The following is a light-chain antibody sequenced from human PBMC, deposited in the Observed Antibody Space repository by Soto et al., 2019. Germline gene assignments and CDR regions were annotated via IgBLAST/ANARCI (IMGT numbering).Light chain of an antibody. CDR1: SSSIGAGYD. CDR3: QSYDSSLSEVV. CDR2: GNS. J-gene: IGLJ2*01. V-gene: IGLV1-40*01. Sequence: QTVVTQPPSVSGAPGQRVTISCTGSSSSIGAGYDVHWYQQLPGTAPKLLIYGNSNRPSGVPDRFSGSKSGTSASLAITGLQAEDEADYSCQSYDSSLSEVVFGGGTSSPS.